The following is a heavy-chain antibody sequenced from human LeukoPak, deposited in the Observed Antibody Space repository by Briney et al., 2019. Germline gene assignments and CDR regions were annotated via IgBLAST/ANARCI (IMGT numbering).Heavy chain of an antibody. Sequence: SETPSLTCAVSGGSIRSRDWWTWVRQPPGKGLEWIGEVSQSGSTNYFPSLRGRIYISVDKSRNQFSLKLSSVTAADTAVYYCAGNGGKSDFDSWGQGTLVTVSS. D-gene: IGHD4-23*01. CDR2: VSQSGST. CDR3: AGNGGKSDFDS. J-gene: IGHJ4*02. CDR1: GGSIRSRDW. V-gene: IGHV4-4*02.